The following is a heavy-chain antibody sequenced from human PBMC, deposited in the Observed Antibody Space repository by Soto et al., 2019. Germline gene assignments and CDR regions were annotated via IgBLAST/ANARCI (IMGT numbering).Heavy chain of an antibody. Sequence: VQLVESGGGVVQPGRSLRLSCAASGFTFSDYAMHWVRQAPGKGLEWVAVVSHDGRNTHYADSVKGRFTISRDSYKNTVSLEMTRMSAEDTAVYYCAKGGRQWLVTSDFNYWGQGALVTVSS. CDR1: GFTFSDYA. J-gene: IGHJ4*02. CDR3: AKGGRQWLVTSDFNY. D-gene: IGHD6-19*01. CDR2: VSHDGRNT. V-gene: IGHV3-30*18.